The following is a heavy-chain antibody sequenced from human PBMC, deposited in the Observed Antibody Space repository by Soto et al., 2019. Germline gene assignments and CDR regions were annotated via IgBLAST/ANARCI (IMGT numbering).Heavy chain of an antibody. V-gene: IGHV3-7*01. D-gene: IGHD5-18*01. CDR1: GFTFSNYW. Sequence: EVQLVESGGGLVQPGGSLRLSCAASGFTFSNYWMSWVRQAPGKGLEWVANIKQDGNEKYYVDSVKGRFTISRDNAKNSLYLQMNSLRAEDTAVYYCAREGYSYGTHFDYWGQGTLITVTS. J-gene: IGHJ4*02. CDR3: AREGYSYGTHFDY. CDR2: IKQDGNEK.